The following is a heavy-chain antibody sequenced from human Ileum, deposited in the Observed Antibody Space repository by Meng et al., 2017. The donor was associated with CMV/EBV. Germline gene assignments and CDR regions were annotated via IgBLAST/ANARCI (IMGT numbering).Heavy chain of an antibody. CDR3: ARDFDY. V-gene: IGHV3-30-3*01. CDR1: GFTFSNYE. J-gene: IGHJ4*02. Sequence: QVRLVESGGGVVQPGTSLRLSCAAFGFTFSNYEMDWVRQAPGKGLEWVTLVVNDGNKKYYADSVKGRFTISRDNSAKMVYLEMNNLRPEDTAIYYCARDFDYWGQGTLVTVSS. CDR2: VVNDGNKK.